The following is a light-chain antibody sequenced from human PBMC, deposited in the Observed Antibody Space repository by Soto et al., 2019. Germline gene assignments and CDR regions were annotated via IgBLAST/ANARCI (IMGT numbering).Light chain of an antibody. J-gene: IGLJ2*01. Sequence: QSALTQPASVSGSPGQSITISCTGTSSDVGGYNYVSWYQQHPGKAPKLMIYEVSNLPSGVSNRFSGCKSCNTASLTISGLQADDEADYYCSSYTSSSTLVIFGGGTKLTVL. V-gene: IGLV2-14*01. CDR3: SSYTSSSTLVI. CDR2: EVS. CDR1: SSDVGGYNY.